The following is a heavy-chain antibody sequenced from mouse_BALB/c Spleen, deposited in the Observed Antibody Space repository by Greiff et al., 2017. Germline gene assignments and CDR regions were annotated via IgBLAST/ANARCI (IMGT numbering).Heavy chain of an antibody. V-gene: IGHV1-5*01. J-gene: IGHJ3*01. CDR2: IYPGNSDT. CDR1: GYTFTSYW. CDR3: AKRDWFAY. Sequence: EVQLQQSGTVLARPGASVKMSCTASGYTFTSYWMHWVKQRPGQGLEWIGAIYPGNSDTSYNQKFKGKAKMTAVTSTSTAYMELSSLTNEDSAVYYCAKRDWFAYWGQGTLVTVSA.